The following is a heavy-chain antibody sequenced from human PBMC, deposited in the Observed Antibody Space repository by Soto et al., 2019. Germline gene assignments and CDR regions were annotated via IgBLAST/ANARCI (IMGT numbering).Heavy chain of an antibody. J-gene: IGHJ6*02. CDR1: GFIFSNFG. V-gene: IGHV3-33*01. Sequence: QVQLVESGGGVVQPGRSLRLSCAASGFIFSNFGMHWVRQAPGKGLEWVAGVWYDGSNGDSADAVKGRFTISRDNSKNTIYLQMTSLRAEDTAVYYCARDPRTARASAMDVWGQGTTVTVSS. CDR3: ARDPRTARASAMDV. CDR2: VWYDGSNG. D-gene: IGHD6-6*01.